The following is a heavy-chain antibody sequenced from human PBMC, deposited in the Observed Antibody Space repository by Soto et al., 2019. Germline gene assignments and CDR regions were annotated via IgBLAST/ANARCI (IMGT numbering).Heavy chain of an antibody. CDR1: GFTFSTYW. Sequence: EVHLVEAGGDFVQPGGSLRLSCAASGFTFSTYWMTWVRQAPGKGLEWVAIIKQDGSVKYYVDSVKGRFSVSRDNAKNLVYLQMDSLRGDDTAVYYCAGGTGWVFNSWGQGTLVTVSS. J-gene: IGHJ4*02. CDR3: AGGTGWVFNS. V-gene: IGHV3-7*05. D-gene: IGHD6-19*01. CDR2: IKQDGSVK.